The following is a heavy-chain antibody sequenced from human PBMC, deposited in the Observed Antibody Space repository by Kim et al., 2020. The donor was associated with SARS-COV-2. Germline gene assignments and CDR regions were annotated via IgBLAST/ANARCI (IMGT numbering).Heavy chain of an antibody. J-gene: IGHJ6*02. V-gene: IGHV4-34*01. Sequence: PSLKIRVTISVDTSKNQFALKLSSVTAADTAVYYCARDDFGVVINGMDVWGQGTTVTVSS. D-gene: IGHD3-3*01. CDR3: ARDDFGVVINGMDV.